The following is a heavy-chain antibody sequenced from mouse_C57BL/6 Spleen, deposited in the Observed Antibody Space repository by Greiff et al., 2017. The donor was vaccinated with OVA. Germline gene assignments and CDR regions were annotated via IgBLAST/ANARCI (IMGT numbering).Heavy chain of an antibody. V-gene: IGHV3-6*01. CDR3: AKGGGSYYFDY. CDR2: ISYDGSN. J-gene: IGHJ2*01. Sequence: VQLQQSGPGLVKPSQSLSLTCSVTGYSITSGYYWNWIRQFPGNKLEWMGYISYDGSNNYNPSLKNRISITRDTSKNQFFLKLNSVTTEDTATYYCAKGGGSYYFDYWGQGTTLTVSS. CDR1: GYSITSGYY.